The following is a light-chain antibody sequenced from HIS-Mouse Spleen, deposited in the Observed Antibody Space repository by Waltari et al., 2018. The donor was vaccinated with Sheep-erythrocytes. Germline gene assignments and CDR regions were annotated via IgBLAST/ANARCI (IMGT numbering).Light chain of an antibody. V-gene: IGLV2-11*01. CDR1: SSYVGGYNY. Sequence: QSALTQPRSVSGSPGQSVTIPCTGTSSYVGGYNYVSWSQQHPGKAPKLMIYEVSKRPSGVPDRFSGSKSGNTASLTISGLQAEDEADYYCCSYAGSYNHVFATGTKVTVL. CDR3: CSYAGSYNHV. J-gene: IGLJ1*01. CDR2: EVS.